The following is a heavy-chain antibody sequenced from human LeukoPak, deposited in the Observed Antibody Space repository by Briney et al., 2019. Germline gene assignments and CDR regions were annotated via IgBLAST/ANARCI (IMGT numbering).Heavy chain of an antibody. CDR1: GYTFTDNG. Sequence: EASVKLSCKASGYTFTDNGISWVRQAPGEGLEWMGWISANSGKTNYAQRFQGRVTMTRETSSSTVYMELRSLRSDDTAVYFCSRDTNYRLDYWGQGTLVSVTS. CDR3: SRDTNYRLDY. V-gene: IGHV1-18*01. D-gene: IGHD3-16*02. CDR2: ISANSGKT. J-gene: IGHJ4*02.